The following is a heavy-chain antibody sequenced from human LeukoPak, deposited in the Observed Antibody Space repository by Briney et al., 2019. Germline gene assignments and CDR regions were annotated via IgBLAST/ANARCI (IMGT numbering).Heavy chain of an antibody. D-gene: IGHD3-22*01. CDR1: GYTFTSYD. Sequence: PEASVKVSCKASGYTFTSYDTNWVRQATGQGLEWMGWMNPNSGNTGYAQKFQGRVTMTRNPSISTAYMELSSLEPDDTAVYYCTASVAYYNASAYYPFDYWGQGTLVTVSS. J-gene: IGHJ4*02. CDR3: TASVAYYNASAYYPFDY. CDR2: MNPNSGNT. V-gene: IGHV1-8*01.